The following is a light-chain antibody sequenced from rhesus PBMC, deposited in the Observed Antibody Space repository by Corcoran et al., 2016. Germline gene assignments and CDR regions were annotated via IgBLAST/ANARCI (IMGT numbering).Light chain of an antibody. CDR1: ENVYNH. CDR2: KAS. J-gene: IGKJ3*01. Sequence: DIQMTQSPSSLSASVGDRVTMTCRASENVYNHVNWYQQKPGKAPQLLNYKASTLQSGVPSRFSGSGSGTDYTFTIGSLRPAAVATYYCQRGYGTPFPFDPVTKLDV. CDR3: QRGYGTPFP. V-gene: IGKV1-74*01.